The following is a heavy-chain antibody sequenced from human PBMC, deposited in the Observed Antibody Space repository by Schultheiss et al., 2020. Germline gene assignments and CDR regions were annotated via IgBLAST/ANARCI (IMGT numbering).Heavy chain of an antibody. CDR1: GFTFSIYA. V-gene: IGHV3-23*01. D-gene: IGHD6-13*01. CDR2: ISSGGGT. CDR3: AKGGRIYSSSWYDY. Sequence: GGSLRLSCEASGFTFSIYAMSWVRQAPGKGLEWVSGISSGGGTYYADSVKGRFTISRDDSKNTLYLQVISLGAEDTAVYYCAKGGRIYSSSWYDYWGQGTLVTVSS. J-gene: IGHJ4*02.